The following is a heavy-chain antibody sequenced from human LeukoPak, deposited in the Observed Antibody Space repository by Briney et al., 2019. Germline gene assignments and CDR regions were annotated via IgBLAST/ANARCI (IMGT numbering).Heavy chain of an antibody. D-gene: IGHD4-23*01. Sequence: GGSLRLSCAASGFTFSSYWMSWVRQAPGKGLEWVANIKQDGSEKYYVDSVKGRFTIARDNAKNSLYLQMNSLRAEDTAVYYCARDRLRWSYDAFDIWGQGTMVTVSS. CDR3: ARDRLRWSYDAFDI. CDR2: IKQDGSEK. J-gene: IGHJ3*02. V-gene: IGHV3-7*01. CDR1: GFTFSSYW.